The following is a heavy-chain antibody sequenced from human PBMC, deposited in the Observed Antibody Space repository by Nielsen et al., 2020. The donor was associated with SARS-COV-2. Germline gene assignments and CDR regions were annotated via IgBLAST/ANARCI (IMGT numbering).Heavy chain of an antibody. Sequence: RQAPGKGLEWIGEINHSGSTNYNPSLKSRVTISVDTSKNQFPLKLSSVTAADTAVYYCARGPRSGYYTATIWFDPWGQGTLVTVSS. J-gene: IGHJ5*02. CDR2: INHSGST. V-gene: IGHV4-34*01. D-gene: IGHD3-3*01. CDR3: ARGPRSGYYTATIWFDP.